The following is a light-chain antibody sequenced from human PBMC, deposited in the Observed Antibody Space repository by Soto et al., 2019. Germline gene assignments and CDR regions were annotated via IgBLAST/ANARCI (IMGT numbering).Light chain of an antibody. CDR1: QSVSTY. Sequence: EIVFTQSPATLSLSPGERATLSCRASQSVSTYLAWYQQKPGQAPRLLIYDASNRDTGIPARFSGSGSGTEFSLPISRLQSEDFEVYSCQQYGDWPGAFGGGTKVDIK. CDR3: QQYGDWPGA. J-gene: IGKJ4*01. CDR2: DAS. V-gene: IGKV3-11*01.